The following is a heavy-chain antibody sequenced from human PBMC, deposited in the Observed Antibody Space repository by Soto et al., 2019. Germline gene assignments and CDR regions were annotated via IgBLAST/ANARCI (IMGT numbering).Heavy chain of an antibody. V-gene: IGHV3-33*01. Sequence: QIQLVESGGGVVQPGRSLRLSCTASGFTFNSYGFHWVRQAPGKGLEWVAVIWYDGNTKYYADSVKGRFTISRDNLRSTVYLQMNSLTAEDTAVYYCARPLVAPVAGPYYYGMDVWGQGTTVTVSS. CDR3: ARPLVAPVAGPYYYGMDV. D-gene: IGHD6-19*01. J-gene: IGHJ6*02. CDR1: GFTFNSYG. CDR2: IWYDGNTK.